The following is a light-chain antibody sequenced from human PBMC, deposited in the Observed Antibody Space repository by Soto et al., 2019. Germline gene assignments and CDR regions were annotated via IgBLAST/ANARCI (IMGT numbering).Light chain of an antibody. CDR2: CDS. J-gene: IGLJ2*01. Sequence: SYELTQPPSVSVAPGKTARITCGGNNIGSKSVHWYQQKPGQAPVLVIYCDSDRPSGIPERFSGSNSGNTATLTISRVEAGDEADYYCQVWDSSSDHRVVFGGGTKLTVL. V-gene: IGLV3-21*04. CDR3: QVWDSSSDHRVV. CDR1: NIGSKS.